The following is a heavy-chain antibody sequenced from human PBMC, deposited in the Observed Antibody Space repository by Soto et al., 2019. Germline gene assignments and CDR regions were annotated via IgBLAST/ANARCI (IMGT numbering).Heavy chain of an antibody. V-gene: IGHV6-1*01. J-gene: IGHJ6*02. Sequence: SQTLSLTCAISGDSVSSNSAAWNWIRQSPSRGLEWLGRTYYRSKWYNDYAVSVKSRITINPDTSKNQFSVQLNSMTPEDTAVYYCAREGGYEWAYYYGMDVWGQGTTVTVSS. D-gene: IGHD5-12*01. CDR2: TYYRSKWYN. CDR1: GDSVSSNSAA. CDR3: AREGGYEWAYYYGMDV.